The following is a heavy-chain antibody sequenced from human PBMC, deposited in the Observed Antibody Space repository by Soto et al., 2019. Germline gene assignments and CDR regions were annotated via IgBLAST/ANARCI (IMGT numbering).Heavy chain of an antibody. Sequence: QVQLLQSGGEVKTPGASVKASCKALGYTSSSYGINWVRQAPGQGLEWMGWISVFNGDTKYAQKFQGRVAITKDPGTSTAHMELRSLRSDDAAVYFCATKDDHKDDQPYYYGMDVWGQGTTVAVSS. D-gene: IGHD3-16*01. CDR3: ATKDDHKDDQPYYYGMDV. CDR1: GYTSSSYG. V-gene: IGHV1-18*01. CDR2: ISVFNGDT. J-gene: IGHJ6*02.